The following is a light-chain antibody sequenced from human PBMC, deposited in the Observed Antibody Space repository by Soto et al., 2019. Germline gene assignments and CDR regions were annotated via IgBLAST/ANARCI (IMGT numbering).Light chain of an antibody. CDR1: QDINNY. Sequence: DIQMTQSPSSLSASVGDRVTITCRASQDINNYLAWYQHKPGKVPKPLIYAASTLRSGVPSRFSGSGSGTDFTLAISSLQPEDVATYYCQNYNTAPPVTFGPGTKV. V-gene: IGKV1-27*01. CDR3: QNYNTAPPVT. J-gene: IGKJ3*01. CDR2: AAS.